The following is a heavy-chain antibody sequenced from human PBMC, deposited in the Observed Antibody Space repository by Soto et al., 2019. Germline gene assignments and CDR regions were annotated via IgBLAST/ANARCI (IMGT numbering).Heavy chain of an antibody. Sequence: ASVKVSCKASGYTFTSYAMHWVRQAPGQRLEWMGWINAGNGNTKYSQKFQGRVTITRDTSASTAYMELSSLRSEDTAVYYCARDRFPAQLRFDPWGQGTLVSVSS. CDR3: ARDRFPAQLRFDP. CDR2: INAGNGNT. D-gene: IGHD1-1*01. J-gene: IGHJ5*02. CDR1: GYTFTSYA. V-gene: IGHV1-3*01.